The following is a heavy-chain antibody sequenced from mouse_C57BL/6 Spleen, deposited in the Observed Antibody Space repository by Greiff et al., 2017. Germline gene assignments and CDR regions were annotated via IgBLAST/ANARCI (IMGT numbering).Heavy chain of an antibody. CDR2: IDPEDGDT. Sequence: VQLQQSGAELVRPGASVKLSCTASGFNIKDYYMHWVKQRPEQGLEWIGRIDPEDGDTEYAPKFQGKATMTAYTSSNTAYLQLSSLTSEDTAVYYCTTIYNYGSGAMDYWGQGTSVTVSS. CDR1: GFNIKDYY. CDR3: TTIYNYGSGAMDY. J-gene: IGHJ4*01. D-gene: IGHD1-1*01. V-gene: IGHV14-1*01.